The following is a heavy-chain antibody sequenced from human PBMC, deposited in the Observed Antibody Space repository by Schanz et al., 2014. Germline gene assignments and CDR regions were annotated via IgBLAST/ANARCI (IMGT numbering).Heavy chain of an antibody. CDR2: IGNGGVTI. V-gene: IGHV3-11*04. Sequence: QVQLVDSGGGLVKPGGSLRLSCTASGFPFSDYFMAWIRQPPGRGLEWVSYIGNGGVTIYYADSVKGRFTISRDNSKNSLYLQMNSLRVEDTAVYFCVSQTGSTNYWGQGTLVAVSS. CDR3: VSQTGSTNY. J-gene: IGHJ4*02. D-gene: IGHD6-13*01. CDR1: GFPFSDYF.